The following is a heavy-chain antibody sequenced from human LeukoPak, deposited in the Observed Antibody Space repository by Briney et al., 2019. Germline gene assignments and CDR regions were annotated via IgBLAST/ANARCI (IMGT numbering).Heavy chain of an antibody. V-gene: IGHV1-18*01. CDR3: ARDSLDYSGGSCYSREYFQD. Sequence: ASVKVSCKASGYTFTTYGISWVRQAPGQGLEWMGWISAYNGNTNYAQKLQGRVTMTTDTSTSTAYMELRSLRSDDTAVYYCARDSLDYSGGSCYSREYFQDWGQGTLVTVSS. CDR2: ISAYNGNT. D-gene: IGHD2-15*01. CDR1: GYTFTTYG. J-gene: IGHJ1*01.